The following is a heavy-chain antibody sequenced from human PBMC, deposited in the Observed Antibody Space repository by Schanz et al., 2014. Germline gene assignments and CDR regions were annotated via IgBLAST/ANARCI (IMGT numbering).Heavy chain of an antibody. CDR2: INPNSGGT. D-gene: IGHD5-12*01. J-gene: IGHJ5*02. V-gene: IGHV1-2*06. CDR3: AREKGHGYSGLS. Sequence: QVQLVQSGAEVKKPGASVKVSCKASGYTFTGYSMHWVRQAPGQGLEWMGRINPNSGGTNFAQKFQGRVTMTRDTSITTAYMDLSGLTSDDTAVYYCAREKGHGYSGLSWGQGTLLAVSS. CDR1: GYTFTGYS.